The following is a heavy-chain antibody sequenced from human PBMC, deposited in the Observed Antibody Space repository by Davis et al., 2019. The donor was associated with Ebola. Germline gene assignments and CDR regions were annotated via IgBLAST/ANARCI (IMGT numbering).Heavy chain of an antibody. CDR2: INHSGST. J-gene: IGHJ5*02. CDR1: GGSFSGYY. Sequence: MPSETLSLTCAVYGGSFSGYYWSWIRQPPGKGLEWIGEINHSGSTNYNPSLKSRVTISVDTSKNQFSLKLSSVTAADTAVYYCARQEGRSSSWYRWFDPWGQGTLVTVSS. D-gene: IGHD6-13*01. CDR3: ARQEGRSSSWYRWFDP. V-gene: IGHV4-34*01.